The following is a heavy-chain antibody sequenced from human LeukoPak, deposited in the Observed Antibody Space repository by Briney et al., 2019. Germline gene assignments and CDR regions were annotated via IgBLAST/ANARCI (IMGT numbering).Heavy chain of an antibody. D-gene: IGHD3-22*01. V-gene: IGHV3-33*01. CDR1: GFTFSSYG. Sequence: PGGSLRLSCAASGFTFSSYGMHWVRQAPGKGLEWVAVIWYDGGNKYYADSVKGRFTISRDNSKNTLYLQMNSLRAEDTAVYYCARDLDYYDSSGYPNWFDPWGQGTLVTVSS. CDR3: ARDLDYYDSSGYPNWFDP. J-gene: IGHJ5*02. CDR2: IWYDGGNK.